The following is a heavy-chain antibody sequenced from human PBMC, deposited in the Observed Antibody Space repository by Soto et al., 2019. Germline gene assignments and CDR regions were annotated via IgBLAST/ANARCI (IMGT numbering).Heavy chain of an antibody. J-gene: IGHJ5*02. V-gene: IGHV1-69*06. D-gene: IGHD3-10*01. Sequence: QVQLVQSGAEVKKPGSSVKVSCKASGGTFSSYAISWVRQAPGQGLEWMGGIIPIFGTANYAQKFQGRVTLSRVKSTREEYMEMGSLRSGNPGVDDSAGYYRDRDPGMRWGWFDHWGQGTLVTVSS. CDR3: AGYYRDRDPGMRWGWFDH. CDR1: GGTFSSYA. CDR2: IIPIFGTA.